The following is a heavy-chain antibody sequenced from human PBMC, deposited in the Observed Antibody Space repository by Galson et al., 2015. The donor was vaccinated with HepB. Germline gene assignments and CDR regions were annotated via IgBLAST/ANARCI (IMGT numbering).Heavy chain of an antibody. Sequence: SLRLSCAASGFTFSSYEMNWVRQAPGKGLEWVSYISKSGWTTYYADSVKGRFTISRDNAKNSLYLQMNRLRAEDTAVYYCARDPGIAAAGTNVDYWGQGIPVTVSS. V-gene: IGHV3-48*03. CDR1: GFTFSSYE. CDR3: ARDPGIAAAGTNVDY. J-gene: IGHJ4*02. CDR2: ISKSGWTT. D-gene: IGHD6-13*01.